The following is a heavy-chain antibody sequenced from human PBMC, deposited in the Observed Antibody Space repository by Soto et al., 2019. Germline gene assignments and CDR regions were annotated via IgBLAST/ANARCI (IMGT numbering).Heavy chain of an antibody. D-gene: IGHD3-16*01. CDR2: ISSSSSYI. Sequence: EVQLVESGGGLVKPGGSLRLSCAASGFTFSSYSMNWVRQAPGKGLEWVSSISSSSSYIYYADSVKGRFTISRDNAKNSLYLQMSGLRAEDTAVYYCARGERGDAFDIWGQGTMVTVSS. V-gene: IGHV3-21*01. J-gene: IGHJ3*02. CDR3: ARGERGDAFDI. CDR1: GFTFSSYS.